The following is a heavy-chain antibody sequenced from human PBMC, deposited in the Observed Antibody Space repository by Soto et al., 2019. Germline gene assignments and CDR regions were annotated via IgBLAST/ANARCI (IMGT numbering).Heavy chain of an antibody. CDR1: GGSISSGDYY. Sequence: QVQLQESGPGLVKPSQTLSLTCTVSGGSISSGDYYWSWIRQPPGKGLEWIGYIYYSGSTYYNPYLKSRVTISVDTSKNQFSLKLSSVTAADTAVYYCARRSEYYDSSGNPFDYWGQGTLVTVSS. D-gene: IGHD3-22*01. V-gene: IGHV4-30-4*01. CDR3: ARRSEYYDSSGNPFDY. CDR2: IYYSGST. J-gene: IGHJ4*02.